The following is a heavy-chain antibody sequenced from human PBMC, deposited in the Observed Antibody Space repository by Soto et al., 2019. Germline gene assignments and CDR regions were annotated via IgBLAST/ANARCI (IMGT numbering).Heavy chain of an antibody. V-gene: IGHV3-30*18. D-gene: IGHD3-3*01. CDR1: GFTFSSYG. CDR2: ISYDGSNK. CDR3: AKAVAAFLEWLLYRYYYYGMDV. J-gene: IGHJ6*02. Sequence: GGCLRLSCAASGFTFSSYGMHWVRQAPGKGLEWVAVISYDGSNKYYADSVKGRFTISRDNSKNTLYLQMNSLRAEDTAVYYCAKAVAAFLEWLLYRYYYYGMDVWGQGTTVTVSS.